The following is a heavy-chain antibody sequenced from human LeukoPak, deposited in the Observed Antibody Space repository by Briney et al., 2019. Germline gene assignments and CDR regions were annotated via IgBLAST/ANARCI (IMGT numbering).Heavy chain of an antibody. Sequence: SETLSLTCTVPGGSLSSYYWSWIRQPAGKGLEWIGRIYTSGSTNYNPSLKSRVTMSVDTSKNQFSLKLSSVTAADTAVYYCARDRGYPGCFDYWGQGTLVTVSS. J-gene: IGHJ4*02. CDR3: ARDRGYPGCFDY. V-gene: IGHV4-4*07. D-gene: IGHD5-12*01. CDR1: GGSLSSYY. CDR2: IYTSGST.